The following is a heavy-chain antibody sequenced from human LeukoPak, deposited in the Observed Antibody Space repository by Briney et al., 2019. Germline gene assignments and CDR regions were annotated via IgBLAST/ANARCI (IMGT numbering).Heavy chain of an antibody. CDR2: VNGDGSST. CDR3: VREGVGATFDY. D-gene: IGHD1-26*01. CDR1: GFTFRNYW. J-gene: IGHJ4*02. Sequence: GGSLRLSCAASGFTFRNYWMHWVRQAPGKGLVWVSRVNGDGSSTNYADSVKGRFTISRDIAKNTLYLQMNSLRAEGTAVYYCVREGVGATFDYWGQGTLVTVSA. V-gene: IGHV3-74*01.